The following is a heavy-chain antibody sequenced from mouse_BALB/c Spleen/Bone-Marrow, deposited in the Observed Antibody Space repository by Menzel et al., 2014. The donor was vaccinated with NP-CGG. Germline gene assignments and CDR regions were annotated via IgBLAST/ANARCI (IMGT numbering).Heavy chain of an antibody. V-gene: IGHV1-7*01. CDR1: GYTFTDTW. J-gene: IGHJ2*01. CDR2: INPSTGYA. CDR3: ARDY. Sequence: QVQLQQSGAELAKPGASVKMSCKASGYTFTDTWIHWIKQRPGQGLEWIGYINPSTGYAEYNQNFKDKATLTVDKSSSTAYMQLSSLTSEDSAVYYCARDYWGQGTTLTVSS.